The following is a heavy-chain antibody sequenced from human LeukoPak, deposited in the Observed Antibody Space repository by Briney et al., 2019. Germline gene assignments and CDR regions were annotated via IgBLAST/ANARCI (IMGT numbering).Heavy chain of an antibody. D-gene: IGHD2-2*01. J-gene: IGHJ4*02. V-gene: IGHV4-4*07. CDR3: AREAKYCSSTSCPENDY. CDR2: IYTSGST. Sequence: SETLSLTCTVSRGSISSYYWSWIRQAAGKGLEWMGRIYTSGSTNYNPSLKSRVTMSVDTSKNQFSLKLSSVTAADTAVYYCAREAKYCSSTSCPENDYWGQGTLVTVSS. CDR1: RGSISSYY.